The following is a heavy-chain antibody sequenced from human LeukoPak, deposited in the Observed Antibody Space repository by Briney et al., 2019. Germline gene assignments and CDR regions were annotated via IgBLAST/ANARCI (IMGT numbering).Heavy chain of an antibody. J-gene: IGHJ4*02. CDR3: AKEGTASKPSDLDY. Sequence: GGSLRLACAASGYTFTDYGMDWVRQAPGKGLEWLKFIRYDGTINYYADSVKGRFTISRDNSKNTLYLQMNSLRPEDTAVYYCAKEGTASKPSDLDYWGQGTLVTVSS. CDR1: GYTFTDYG. V-gene: IGHV3-30*02. D-gene: IGHD1/OR15-1a*01. CDR2: IRYDGTIN.